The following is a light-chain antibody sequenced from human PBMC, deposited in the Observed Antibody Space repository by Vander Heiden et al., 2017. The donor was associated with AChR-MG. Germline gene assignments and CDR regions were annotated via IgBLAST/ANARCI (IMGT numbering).Light chain of an antibody. Sequence: QSVLTQPPSVSGAPGQTVTISCSGTDSNIGAGYAVHWYQPLPGRTPKVLIFSNTDRPSGGPDRFSGSRSATSAFLTISGLQVEDEALYYCQSYDRSLSVWDFGGGTKLTVL. CDR2: SNT. CDR3: QSYDRSLSVWD. J-gene: IGLJ2*01. V-gene: IGLV1-40*01. CDR1: DSNIGAGYA.